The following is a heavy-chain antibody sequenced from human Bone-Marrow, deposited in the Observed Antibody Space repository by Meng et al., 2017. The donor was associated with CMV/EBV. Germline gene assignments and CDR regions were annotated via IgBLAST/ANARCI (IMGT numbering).Heavy chain of an antibody. Sequence: GESLKISCAASGFTFSTYWMHWVRQAPGKGLMWVSRIKSDGSTTNYADSVEGRFTISRDNAKNSLYLQMNSLRAEDTAVYYCARSPAYCGGDCYLGWFDPWGQGTLVTVSS. CDR2: IKSDGSTT. CDR1: GFTFSTYW. V-gene: IGHV3-74*01. CDR3: ARSPAYCGGDCYLGWFDP. J-gene: IGHJ5*02. D-gene: IGHD2-21*01.